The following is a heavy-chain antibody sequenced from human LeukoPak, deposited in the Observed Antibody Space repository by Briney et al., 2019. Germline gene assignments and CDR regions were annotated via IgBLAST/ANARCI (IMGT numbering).Heavy chain of an antibody. CDR2: IYYSGST. Sequence: PSETLSLTCTVSGGSISSGSYYWGWIRQPPGKGLEWIGSIYYSGSTYYNPSLKSRVTISLDTSKNQFYLKLRAVTAADTAVYYCASINYDFWSGYPRPDYWGQGTLVTVSS. V-gene: IGHV4-39*01. CDR1: GGSISSGSYY. CDR3: ASINYDFWSGYPRPDY. D-gene: IGHD3-3*01. J-gene: IGHJ4*02.